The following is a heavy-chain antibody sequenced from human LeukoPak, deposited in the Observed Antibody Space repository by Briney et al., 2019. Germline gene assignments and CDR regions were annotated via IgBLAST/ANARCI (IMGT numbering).Heavy chain of an antibody. CDR3: TAPPSFYYGSGRYGY. V-gene: IGHV3-15*01. D-gene: IGHD3-10*01. CDR1: GLSFSSAW. J-gene: IGHJ4*02. Sequence: GGSLRLSCAASGLSFSSAWMSWVRQAPGKGLEWVGRIRSKTDGETTGYAAPVKGRFTISRADSKNTLFLQMSSLKTEDTAVYYCTAPPSFYYGSGRYGYWGQGTLVTVSS. CDR2: IRSKTDGETT.